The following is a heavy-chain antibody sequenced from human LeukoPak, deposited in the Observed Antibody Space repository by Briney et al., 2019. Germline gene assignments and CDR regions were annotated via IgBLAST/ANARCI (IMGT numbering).Heavy chain of an antibody. D-gene: IGHD2-15*01. CDR3: AKEGCYPILTSDS. CDR1: GFTSSSYW. CDR2: VKQDGSEN. J-gene: IGHJ5*01. V-gene: IGHV3-7*01. Sequence: PGGSLRHSCAASGFTSSSYWMNWLRQAPGKGLEWVANVKQDGSENYYVDSVKGRLTISRDNAKNSLYLQMNSLRAEDTAVYYCAKEGCYPILTSDSWGQGALVTVSS.